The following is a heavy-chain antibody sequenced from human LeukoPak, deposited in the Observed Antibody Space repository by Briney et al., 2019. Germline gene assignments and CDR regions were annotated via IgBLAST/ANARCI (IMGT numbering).Heavy chain of an antibody. J-gene: IGHJ4*02. D-gene: IGHD3-10*01. CDR1: KFTFSNYG. CDR2: ISSDGGTK. CDR3: AKEYDSGGYGAYFDY. Sequence: GESLKISCAASKFTFSNYGMQWVRQAPGKGLEWVAVISSDGGTKYYADSVKGRFTLSRDNSRNTLDLQMNCLGPEDTAVYYCAKEYDSGGYGAYFDYWGQGTLVTVSS. V-gene: IGHV3-30*18.